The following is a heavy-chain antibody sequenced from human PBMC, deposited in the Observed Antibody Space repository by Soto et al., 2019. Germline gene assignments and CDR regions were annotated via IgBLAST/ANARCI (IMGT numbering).Heavy chain of an antibody. CDR3: ARDYVGDSDY. CDR2: IYYSGST. Sequence: QVQLQESGPGLVKPSETLSLTCTVSGGSISSYYWSWIRQPPGQGREWIGYIYYSGSTNYNPSLMSRVTVSVSTAKTQFSTKLSSVTAEDMAVYYCARDYVGDSDYWGQGTLVTVSS. J-gene: IGHJ4*02. D-gene: IGHD2-21*02. CDR1: GGSISSYY. V-gene: IGHV4-59*01.